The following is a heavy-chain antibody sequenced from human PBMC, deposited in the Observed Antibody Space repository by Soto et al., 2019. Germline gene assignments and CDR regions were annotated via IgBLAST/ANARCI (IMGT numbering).Heavy chain of an antibody. CDR1: GGSISSSNW. J-gene: IGHJ3*02. V-gene: IGHV4-4*02. CDR2: IYHSGST. Sequence: SSETLSLTCAVSGGSISSSNWWSWVRQPPGKGLEWIGEIYHSGSTNYNPSLKSRVTISVDKSKNQFSLKLSSVTAADTAVYYCASSITIFGVVTRWSAFDIWGQGTMVTVSS. D-gene: IGHD3-3*01. CDR3: ASSITIFGVVTRWSAFDI.